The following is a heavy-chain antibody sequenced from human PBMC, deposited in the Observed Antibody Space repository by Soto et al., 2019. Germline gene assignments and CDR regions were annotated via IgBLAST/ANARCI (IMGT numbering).Heavy chain of an antibody. D-gene: IGHD3-16*01. CDR2: IYWDDDK. V-gene: IGHV2-5*02. J-gene: IGHJ6*03. CDR1: GFSLSTSGVG. CDR3: ARWGGYYYYYYMDV. Sequence: QITSKESGPTLVKPTQTLTLTCTFSGFSLSTSGVGVGWIRQPPGKALEWLALIYWDDDKRYSPSLKSRLTITKDTSKNQVVLTMTNMDPVDTATYYCARWGGYYYYYYMDVWGKGTTVTVSS.